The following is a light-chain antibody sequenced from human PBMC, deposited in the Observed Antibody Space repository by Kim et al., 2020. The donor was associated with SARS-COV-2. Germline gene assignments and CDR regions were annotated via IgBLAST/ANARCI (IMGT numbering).Light chain of an antibody. CDR2: DAS. J-gene: IGKJ2*01. Sequence: LSPRERATLSCRASQSVSSSYLAWYQQKPGQAPRLLIYDASSRATGIPDRFSGSGSGTDFTLTISRLEPEDFAVYYCQQYGSSPYTFGQGTKLEI. CDR1: QSVSSSY. V-gene: IGKV3-20*01. CDR3: QQYGSSPYT.